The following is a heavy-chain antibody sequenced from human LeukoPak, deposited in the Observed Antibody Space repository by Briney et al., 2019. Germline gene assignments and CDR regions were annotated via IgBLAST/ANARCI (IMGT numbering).Heavy chain of an antibody. CDR3: ARDPAGPYYWYFDL. Sequence: GGSLRLSCAASGFTFSSYSMNWVRQAPGKGLEWVSSISSSSNYIYYADSVKGRFTISRDNAKNSLYLQMNSLRAEDTAVYYCARDPAGPYYWYFDLWGRGTLVTVSS. D-gene: IGHD6-19*01. CDR2: ISSSSNYI. J-gene: IGHJ2*01. CDR1: GFTFSSYS. V-gene: IGHV3-21*01.